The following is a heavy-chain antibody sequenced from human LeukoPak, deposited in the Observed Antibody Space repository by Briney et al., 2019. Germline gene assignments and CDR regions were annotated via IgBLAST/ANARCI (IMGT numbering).Heavy chain of an antibody. V-gene: IGHV4-59*08. CDR2: IDYSGNT. J-gene: IGHJ4*02. D-gene: IGHD6-19*01. CDR3: ARSSYVRWLVTYFDY. CDR1: GGSISSSY. Sequence: SETLSLTCTVSGGSISSSYWSWIRQPPGKGLEWIGYIDYSGNTNYNPSLKSRVTISVDTSKNQFSLKLSSVTAADTAVYYCARSSYVRWLVTYFDYWGQGTLVTVSS.